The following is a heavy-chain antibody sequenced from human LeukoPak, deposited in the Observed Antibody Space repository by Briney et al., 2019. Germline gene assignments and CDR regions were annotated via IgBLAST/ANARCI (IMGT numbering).Heavy chain of an antibody. J-gene: IGHJ4*02. CDR3: EKKSIADQTSRGVGYIDY. Sequence: PGGSLRLPCAASGFTFSTYAMRWVGQAPGKGLDGVSVISGGGGSTYYADAVKGRFTVSRDNSKNTLYLQMNSLRAEDTAVYYYEKKSIADQTSRGVGYIDYWGQGTLVTVSS. D-gene: IGHD6-6*01. V-gene: IGHV3-23*01. CDR1: GFTFSTYA. CDR2: ISGGGGST.